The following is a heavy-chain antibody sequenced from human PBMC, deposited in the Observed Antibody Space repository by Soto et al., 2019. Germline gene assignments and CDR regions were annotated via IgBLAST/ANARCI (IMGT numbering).Heavy chain of an antibody. Sequence: GESLKISCKGSGYSFSSYWIGWVRQMPGKGLEWMGIIWPGDSETRYSPSFQGQVTISADKSISAAYLQWSSLEASDTAMHYCARGHYDTTGYGAFDIWGQGTMVTGSS. CDR2: IWPGDSET. D-gene: IGHD3-22*01. J-gene: IGHJ3*02. V-gene: IGHV5-51*01. CDR1: GYSFSSYW. CDR3: ARGHYDTTGYGAFDI.